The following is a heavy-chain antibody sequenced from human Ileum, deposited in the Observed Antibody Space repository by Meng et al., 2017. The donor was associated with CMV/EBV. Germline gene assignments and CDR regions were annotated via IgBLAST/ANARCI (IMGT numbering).Heavy chain of an antibody. CDR3: ARRRGPRGYIDY. CDR2: IHSNGAT. Sequence: QVEPEESGPGLVKPSETLSLSCTVSGGSFSDYYWNWIRQPAGQGLEWIGRIHSNGATDYNPSLQSRVTMSVDSSKNEFFLSLSFVTAADTAIYYCARRRGPRGYIDYWGQGILVTVSS. V-gene: IGHV4-4*07. J-gene: IGHJ4*02. CDR1: GGSFSDYY. D-gene: IGHD3-10*01.